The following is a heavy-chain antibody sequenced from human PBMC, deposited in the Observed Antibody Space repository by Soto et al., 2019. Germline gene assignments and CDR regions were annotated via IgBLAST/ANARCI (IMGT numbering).Heavy chain of an antibody. D-gene: IGHD2-2*01. V-gene: IGHV3-48*04. CDR3: ARDAPDYHGTSGTLY. CDR1: GFTFSSYS. J-gene: IGHJ4*02. Sequence: GSLRLSCAASGFTFSSYSMNWVRQAPGKGLEWVSSISSRSSTIYYADSVKGRFTISRDNAKNALYLHMNSLRVEDTAVYYCARDAPDYHGTSGTLYWGQGTLVTGSS. CDR2: ISSRSSTI.